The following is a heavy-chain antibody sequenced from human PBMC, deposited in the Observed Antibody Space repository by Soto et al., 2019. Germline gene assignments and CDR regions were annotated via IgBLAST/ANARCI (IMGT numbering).Heavy chain of an antibody. CDR1: GYSFTSQA. Sequence: ASVKVSCKTSGYSFTSQAIHWVRQAPGQRLEWMGWINVGNGNTIYSENFQGRVTISRDTSASTAYMELRSLRSDDTAVYYCARLGPPAGYWGQGTLVTVSS. V-gene: IGHV1-3*01. CDR3: ARLGPPAGY. D-gene: IGHD3-16*01. J-gene: IGHJ4*02. CDR2: INVGNGNT.